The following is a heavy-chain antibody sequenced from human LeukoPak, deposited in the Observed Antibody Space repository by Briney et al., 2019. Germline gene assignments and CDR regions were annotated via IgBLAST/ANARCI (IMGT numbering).Heavy chain of an antibody. J-gene: IGHJ6*03. CDR1: GYTFTGYY. CDR3: ARGDCSSTSCYAGSMDDTRYYYYYMDV. D-gene: IGHD2-2*01. V-gene: IGHV1-2*02. CDR2: INPNSGGT. Sequence: ASVKVSCKASGYTFTGYYMHWVRQAPGQGLEWTGWINPNSGGTNYAQKFQGRVTMTRGTSISTAYMELSRLRSDDTAVYYCARGDCSSTSCYAGSMDDTRYYYYYMDVWGKGTTVTVSS.